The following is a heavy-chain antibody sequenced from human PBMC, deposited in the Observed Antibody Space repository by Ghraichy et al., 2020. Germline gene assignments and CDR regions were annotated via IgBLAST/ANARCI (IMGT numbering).Heavy chain of an antibody. CDR3: ARDPGYCSGGRCYGDAFDI. CDR2: ISISSSYI. D-gene: IGHD2-15*01. CDR1: GFTFSSYR. J-gene: IGHJ3*02. V-gene: IGHV3-21*01. Sequence: LSLTCAASGFTFSSYRMNWVHKAPVKGLECVSLISISSSYIYYADSVKGRFTISRDNAKNSLYLQMNSLRVEDTAVYYCARDPGYCSGGRCYGDAFDICGQGTMVTVSS.